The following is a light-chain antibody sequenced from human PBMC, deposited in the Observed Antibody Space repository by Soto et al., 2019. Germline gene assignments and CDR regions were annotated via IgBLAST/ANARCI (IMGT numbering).Light chain of an antibody. CDR2: LNSDGSH. Sequence: QLVLTQSPSASASLGASVKLTCTLSSGHSSYAIAWHQQQPEKGPRYLMKLNSDGSHSKGDGIPDRFSGSSSGAERYLTIXXXXXXXXADYYCQTWGTGIRVFGGGTKVTV. CDR3: QTWGTGIRV. V-gene: IGLV4-69*01. CDR1: SGHSSYA. J-gene: IGLJ3*02.